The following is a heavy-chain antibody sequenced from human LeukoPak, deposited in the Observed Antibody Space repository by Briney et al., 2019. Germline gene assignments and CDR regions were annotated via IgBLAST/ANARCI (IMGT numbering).Heavy chain of an antibody. V-gene: IGHV3-53*01. Sequence: GGSLRLSCAASGFTVSSNHMTWVRQAPGKGLGGVSVIYSGGDTHYADSVKGRFTISRDNSKNTLYLQMNSLRAEDTAVYYCARGSSTVSAGYYWGQGTLVTVSS. CDR3: ARGSSTVSAGYY. CDR1: GFTVSSNH. J-gene: IGHJ4*02. D-gene: IGHD6-19*01. CDR2: IYSGGDT.